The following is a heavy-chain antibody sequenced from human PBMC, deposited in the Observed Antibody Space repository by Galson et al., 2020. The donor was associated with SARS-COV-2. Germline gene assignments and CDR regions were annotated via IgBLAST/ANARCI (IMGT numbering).Heavy chain of an antibody. Sequence: STYGMHCVPQGPAKWLEWVAVIWLEGSNTYYSYSVTGRFTISRDNSKNTRYLQLNSLGAEDKAMYYGVRIAVPTGEFDYWVQGTLVSV. CDR1: STYG. CDR3: VRIAVPTGEFDY. J-gene: IGHJ4*02. CDR2: IWLEGSNT. D-gene: IGHD3-16*01. V-gene: IGHV3-33*01.